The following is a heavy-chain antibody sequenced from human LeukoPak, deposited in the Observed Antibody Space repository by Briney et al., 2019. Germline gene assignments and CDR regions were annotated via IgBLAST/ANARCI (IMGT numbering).Heavy chain of an antibody. CDR1: GFTFRDHI. J-gene: IGHJ4*02. V-gene: IGHV3-43*01. D-gene: IGHD5-12*01. CDR3: AKDSSGSIDY. CDR2: IYASGGRT. Sequence: GGSLRLSCAASGFTFRDHIMHWVRQGPGKGLQWVSLIYASGGRTIYADSVKGRFTTSRDNSKNSLFLQIDTLTTEDTAFYYCAKDSSGSIDYWGQGTLVTVSP.